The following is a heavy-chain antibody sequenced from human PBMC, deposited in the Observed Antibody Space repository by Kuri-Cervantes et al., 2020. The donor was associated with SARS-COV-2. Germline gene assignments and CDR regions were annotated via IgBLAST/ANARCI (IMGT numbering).Heavy chain of an antibody. J-gene: IGHJ5*02. CDR2: IYYSGST. CDR3: ARQMMSSSTIFGVVITRSWFDP. Sequence: SETLSLTCTVSGGSISSSSYYWGWIRQHPGKGLEWFGSIYYSGSTYYNPSFKRRVTISVDTSKNQFSLKLSSVTAADTAVYYCARQMMSSSTIFGVVITRSWFDPWGQGTRVTVSS. D-gene: IGHD3-3*01. V-gene: IGHV4-39*01. CDR1: GGSISSSSYY.